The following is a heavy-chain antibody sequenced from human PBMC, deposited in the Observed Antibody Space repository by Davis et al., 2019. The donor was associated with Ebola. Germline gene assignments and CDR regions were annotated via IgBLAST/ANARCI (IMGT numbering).Heavy chain of an antibody. CDR3: ASRYCSSTSCYRFDY. J-gene: IGHJ4*02. Sequence: ASVKVSCKASGYTFTSYYMHWVRQAPGQGLEWMGIINPSGGSTSYAQKFQGRVTITADESTSTAYMELSSLRSEDTAVYYCASRYCSSTSCYRFDYWGQGTLVTVSS. V-gene: IGHV1-46*01. D-gene: IGHD2-2*01. CDR1: GYTFTSYY. CDR2: INPSGGST.